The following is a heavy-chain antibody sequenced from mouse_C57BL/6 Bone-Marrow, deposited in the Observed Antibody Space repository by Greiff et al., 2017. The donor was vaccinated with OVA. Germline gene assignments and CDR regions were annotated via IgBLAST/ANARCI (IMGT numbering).Heavy chain of an antibody. V-gene: IGHV1-75*01. CDR3: ARPYFYYGSSYGFAY. Sequence: QVHVKQSGPELVKPGASVKISCKASGYTFTDYYINWVKQRPGQGLEWIGWIFPGSGSTYYNEKFKGKATLTVDKSSSTAYMLLSSLTSEDSAVYFCARPYFYYGSSYGFAYWGQGTLVTVSA. J-gene: IGHJ3*01. D-gene: IGHD1-1*01. CDR1: GYTFTDYY. CDR2: IFPGSGST.